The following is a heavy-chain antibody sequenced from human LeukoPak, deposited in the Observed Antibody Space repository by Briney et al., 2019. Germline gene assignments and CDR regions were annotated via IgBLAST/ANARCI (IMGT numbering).Heavy chain of an antibody. CDR1: GFTFSDYY. Sequence: PGGSLRLSCAASGFTFSDYYMSWIRQPPGKGLEWIGSISYSGSTYYNASLKSRVTISGDTSKNQLSLRLSSVTAADTAVYYCAGQIGQMGAAADPFDYWGQGTLVTVSS. D-gene: IGHD6-13*01. CDR3: AGQIGQMGAAADPFDY. J-gene: IGHJ4*02. V-gene: IGHV4-39*01. CDR2: ISYSGST.